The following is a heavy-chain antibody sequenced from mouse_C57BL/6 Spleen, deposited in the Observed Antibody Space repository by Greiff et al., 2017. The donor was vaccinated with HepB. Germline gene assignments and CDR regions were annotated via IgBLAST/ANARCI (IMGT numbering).Heavy chain of an antibody. J-gene: IGHJ3*01. D-gene: IGHD2-4*01. CDR3: ALIYYDYEEWFAY. Sequence: QVQLQQPGTELVKPGASVKLSCKASGYTFTSYWMHWVQQRPGQGLEWIGNINPSNGGTNYNEKFKSKATLTVDKSSSTAYMQLSSLTSEDSAVYYFALIYYDYEEWFAYWGQGTLVTVSA. CDR2: INPSNGGT. CDR1: GYTFTSYW. V-gene: IGHV1-53*01.